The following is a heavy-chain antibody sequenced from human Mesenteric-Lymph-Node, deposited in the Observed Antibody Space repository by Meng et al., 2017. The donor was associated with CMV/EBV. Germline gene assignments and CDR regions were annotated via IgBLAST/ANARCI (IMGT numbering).Heavy chain of an antibody. J-gene: IGHJ4*02. Sequence: GESLKISCAASGFTFSNYWMSWVRQAPGKGLEWVANIKRDGSEKFYVDSVKGRFTISRDNAKNSLYLQMNSLRAEDTAVYYCARVYDSSGYYSCYFDYWGQGTLVTVSS. CDR1: GFTFSNYW. CDR3: ARVYDSSGYYSCYFDY. CDR2: IKRDGSEK. D-gene: IGHD3-22*01. V-gene: IGHV3-7*01.